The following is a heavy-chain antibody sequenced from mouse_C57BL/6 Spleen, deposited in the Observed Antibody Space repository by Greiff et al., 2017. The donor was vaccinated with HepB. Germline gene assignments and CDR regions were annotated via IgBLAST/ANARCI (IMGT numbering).Heavy chain of an antibody. D-gene: IGHD2-3*01. CDR1: GYTFTSYW. CDR3: ARRLLRGYFDY. CDR2: IDPSDSYT. V-gene: IGHV1-59*01. J-gene: IGHJ2*01. Sequence: QVQLQQPGAELVRPGTSVKLSCKASGYTFTSYWMHWVKQRPGQGLEWIGVIDPSDSYTNYNQKVKGKATLTVDTSSSTAYMQLSSLTSEDSAVYYCARRLLRGYFDYWGQGTTLTVSS.